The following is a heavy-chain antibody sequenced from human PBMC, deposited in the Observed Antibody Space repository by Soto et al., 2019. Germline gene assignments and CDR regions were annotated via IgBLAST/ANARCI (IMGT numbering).Heavy chain of an antibody. J-gene: IGHJ5*02. CDR1: GGTISGYY. CDR3: ARGHRFSDWFDP. Sequence: SATLSLTCSVSGGTISGYYWTWIRQPAGKGLEWIGRIYSSGNTKYNPSLQSRVTMSLDTSNNQFSLRLTSVTAADTAVYYCARGHRFSDWFDPWGQGTLVTVSS. D-gene: IGHD3-3*01. CDR2: IYSSGNT. V-gene: IGHV4-4*07.